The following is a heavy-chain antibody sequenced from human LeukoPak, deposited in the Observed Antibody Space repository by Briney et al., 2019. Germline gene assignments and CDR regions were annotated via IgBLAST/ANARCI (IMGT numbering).Heavy chain of an antibody. CDR1: GFTFSDYY. J-gene: IGHJ6*03. CDR3: ARGYRDQWLVNYYYYYYMDV. V-gene: IGHV3-11*04. CDR2: ISSSGSTI. Sequence: GGSLRLSCAGSGFTFSDYYMSWIRQAPGKGLEWVSYISSSGSTIYYADSVKGRFTISRDNAKNSLYLQMNSLRAEDTAVYYCARGYRDQWLVNYYYYYYMDVWGKGTTVTVS. D-gene: IGHD6-19*01.